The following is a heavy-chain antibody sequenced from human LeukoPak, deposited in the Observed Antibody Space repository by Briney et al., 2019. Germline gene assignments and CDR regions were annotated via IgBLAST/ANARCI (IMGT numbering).Heavy chain of an antibody. V-gene: IGHV3-43*02. CDR1: GLNFDDSA. CDR2: ISADGGST. J-gene: IGHJ4*02. Sequence: QPGGSLRLSCVASGLNFDDSAMHWVRQAPGKGLEWVPLISADGGSTFSADSVKGRFSISRDNSKNSLYLQMNSLRSEDTAMYYCAKESGKFDYWGQGTLVAVSS. CDR3: AKESGKFDY.